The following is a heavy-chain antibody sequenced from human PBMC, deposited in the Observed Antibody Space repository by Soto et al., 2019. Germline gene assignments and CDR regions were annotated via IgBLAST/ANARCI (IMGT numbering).Heavy chain of an antibody. CDR1: GGSINSGGYC. CDR2: ISYGGST. D-gene: IGHD2-2*01. CDR3: ARAVFSTYYYYGMDV. V-gene: IGHV4-31*03. Sequence: SETLSLTCTVSGGSINSGGYCWSWIRQHPGKGLDWIGCISYGGSTYYNPSLKSRVTISVDTSKNQFSLKLSSVTAADTAVYYCARAVFSTYYYYGMDVWGQGTTVTVSS. J-gene: IGHJ6*02.